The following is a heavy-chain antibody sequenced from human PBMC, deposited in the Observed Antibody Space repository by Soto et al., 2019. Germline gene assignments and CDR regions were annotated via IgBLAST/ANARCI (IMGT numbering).Heavy chain of an antibody. V-gene: IGHV3-23*01. CDR1: DSSIDNFR. D-gene: IGHD2-2*01. Sequence: GGSLSLGCAASDSSIDNFRMSWLRHDPGEGLEWISSTSRSXFKKYYSYSVKGRFTISRDNSKSNVDLELRNLSAEATALYHCAKNKGVEVVLPAAVDWFDRRGKGAVVTVSS. J-gene: IGHJ5*02. CDR2: TSRSXFKK. CDR3: AKNKGVEVVLPAAVDWFDR.